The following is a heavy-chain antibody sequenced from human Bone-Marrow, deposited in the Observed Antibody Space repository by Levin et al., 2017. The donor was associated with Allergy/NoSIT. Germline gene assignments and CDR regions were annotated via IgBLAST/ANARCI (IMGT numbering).Heavy chain of an antibody. J-gene: IGHJ4*02. V-gene: IGHV4-59*01. CDR3: ARVKPIEARVYFDY. Sequence: SETLSLTCTVSGDSIKSSFWSWIRQAPGKGLQYMGYIYHSGSPTYTPSLKSRVTMSVDTSKNHLTLTLTSVTAADPAVYYCARVKPIEARVYFDYWGQGIRVIVSS. CDR2: IYHSGSP. CDR1: GDSIKSSF.